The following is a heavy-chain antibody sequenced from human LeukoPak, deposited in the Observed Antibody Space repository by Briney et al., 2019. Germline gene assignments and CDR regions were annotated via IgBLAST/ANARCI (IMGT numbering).Heavy chain of an antibody. Sequence: PSETLSLTXAVSGYSISSGYYWGWIRQPPGKGLEWIGSIYHSGSTYYNPSLKSRVTISVDTSKNQFSLKLSSVTAADTAVYYCARYYYDSSGYSTADTDYWGQGTLVTVSS. CDR2: IYHSGST. CDR3: ARYYYDSSGYSTADTDY. CDR1: GYSISSGYY. D-gene: IGHD3-22*01. J-gene: IGHJ4*02. V-gene: IGHV4-38-2*01.